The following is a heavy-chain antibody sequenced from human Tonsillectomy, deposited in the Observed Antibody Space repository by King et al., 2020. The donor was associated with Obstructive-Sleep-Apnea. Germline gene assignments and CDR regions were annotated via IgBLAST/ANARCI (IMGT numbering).Heavy chain of an antibody. CDR1: GYTFVTYD. CDR3: ARSLGYYGSGSPS. V-gene: IGHV1-8*01. Sequence: VQLVESGAEVKKPGASVKVSCKASGYTFVTYDINWVRQATGQGLEWMGWMNPNSGDTGYAQNFRGRITMTRNTSISTAYMELSSLRSDDTAVYYCARSLGYYGSGSPSWGQGTLVTVSS. CDR2: MNPNSGDT. J-gene: IGHJ4*02. D-gene: IGHD3-10*01.